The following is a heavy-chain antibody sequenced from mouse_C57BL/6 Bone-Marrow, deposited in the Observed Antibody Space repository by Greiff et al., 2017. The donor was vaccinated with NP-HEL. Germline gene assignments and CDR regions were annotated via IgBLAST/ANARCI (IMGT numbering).Heavy chain of an antibody. V-gene: IGHV1-81*01. CDR3: ARTSLLLRFAY. D-gene: IGHD1-1*01. CDR1: GYTFTSYG. J-gene: IGHJ3*01. CDR2: IYPRSGNT. Sequence: VKLMESGAELARPGASVKLSCKASGYTFTSYGISWVKQRTGQGLEWIGEIYPRSGNTYYNEKFKGKATLTADKSSSTAYMELRSLTSEDSAVYFCARTSLLLRFAYWGQGTLVTVSA.